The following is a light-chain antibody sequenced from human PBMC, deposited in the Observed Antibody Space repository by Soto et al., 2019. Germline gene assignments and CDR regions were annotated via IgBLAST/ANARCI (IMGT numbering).Light chain of an antibody. CDR1: RDDVGGYNY. CDR2: EVY. V-gene: IGLV2-8*01. Sequence: QSVLTQPPSASGSPGQSVTISCTGTRDDVGGYNYVSWFQHHPGKAPKLMIYEVYKRPSGVPARFSGSKSGNTASLTVSGLQAGDEATYYCSSYVTSNVVVFGGGTKVTVL. J-gene: IGLJ2*01. CDR3: SSYVTSNVVV.